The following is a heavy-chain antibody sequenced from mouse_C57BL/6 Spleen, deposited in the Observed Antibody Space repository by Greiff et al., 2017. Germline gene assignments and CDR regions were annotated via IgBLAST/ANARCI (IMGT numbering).Heavy chain of an antibody. D-gene: IGHD2-4*01. CDR3: ARWGLRYYFDY. Sequence: EVKLVESEGGLVQPGSSMKLSCTASGFTFSDYYMAWVRQVPEKGLEWVANINYDGSSTYYLDSLKSRFIISRDNAKNILYLQMSSLKSEDTATYYCARWGLRYYFDYWRQGNTLTVSS. J-gene: IGHJ2*01. CDR1: GFTFSDYY. V-gene: IGHV5-16*01. CDR2: INYDGSST.